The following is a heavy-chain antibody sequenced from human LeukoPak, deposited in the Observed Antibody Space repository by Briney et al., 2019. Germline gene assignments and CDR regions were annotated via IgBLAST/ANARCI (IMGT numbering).Heavy chain of an antibody. J-gene: IGHJ5*02. CDR2: ISYDGSNK. CDR1: GFTFSSYG. D-gene: IGHD6-13*01. CDR3: ARASIAADSRWFDP. V-gene: IGHV3-30*03. Sequence: QPGGSLRLSCAASGFTFSSYGMHWVRQAPGKGLEWVAVISYDGSNKYYADSVKGRFTISRDNSKNTLYLQMNSLRAEDTAVYYCARASIAADSRWFDPWGQGTLVTVSS.